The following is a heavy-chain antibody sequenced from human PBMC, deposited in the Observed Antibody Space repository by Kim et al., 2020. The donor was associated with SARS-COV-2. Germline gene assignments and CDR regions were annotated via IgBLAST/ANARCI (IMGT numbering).Heavy chain of an antibody. CDR3: ARDGTVTMVRGVIITYPFDH. CDR1: GYTFTSYA. Sequence: ASVKVSCKASGYTFTSYAMHWVRQAPGQRLEWMGWINAGNGNTKYSQKFQGRVTITRDTSASTAYMELSSLRSEDTAVYYCARDGTVTMVRGVIITYPFDHWGPGTLVTVSS. V-gene: IGHV1-3*01. J-gene: IGHJ4*02. D-gene: IGHD3-10*01. CDR2: INAGNGNT.